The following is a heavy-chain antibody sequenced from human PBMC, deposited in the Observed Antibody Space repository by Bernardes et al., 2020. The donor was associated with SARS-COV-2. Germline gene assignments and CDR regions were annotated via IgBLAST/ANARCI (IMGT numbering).Heavy chain of an antibody. CDR1: GGSISSSSYY. CDR3: VGSSCGRDCYIGGLRSWDYGMDV. J-gene: IGHJ6*02. D-gene: IGHD2-21*02. CDR2: IYYSGST. Sequence: SETLSLTCTVSGGSISSSSYYWGWIRQPPGKGLEWIGSIYYSGSTYYNPSLKSRVTISVDTSKNQFSLSLTSVTAADTAVYYCVGSSCGRDCYIGGLRSWDYGMDVWGQGTTVTVSS. V-gene: IGHV4-39*01.